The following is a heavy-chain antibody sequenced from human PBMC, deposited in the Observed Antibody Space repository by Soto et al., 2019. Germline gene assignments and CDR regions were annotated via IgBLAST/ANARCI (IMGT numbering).Heavy chain of an antibody. Sequence: QVQLVQSGAEVKKPGASVKVSCQASGFTFTSTGITWVRQAPGQGLEWMGWISGYNGNTNYEQKFQGRVTMTTDTSTSTAYMELRSLKSDDTAVYYCARLREYCRGSSCLYGMDVWGQGTTVTVSS. CDR3: ARLREYCRGSSCLYGMDV. V-gene: IGHV1-18*04. J-gene: IGHJ6*02. CDR1: GFTFTSTG. CDR2: ISGYNGNT. D-gene: IGHD2-15*01.